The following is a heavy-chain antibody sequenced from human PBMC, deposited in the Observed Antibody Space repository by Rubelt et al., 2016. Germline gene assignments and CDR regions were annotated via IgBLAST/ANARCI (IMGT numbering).Heavy chain of an antibody. Sequence: QVQLQESGPGLVKPSETLSLTCTVSGGSISSYYWSWIRQPPGKGLEWIGYIYYSGSTNYNPSLKVRFTISVGTSKNQFSLKLSSVTAADTAVYYCATAARRGYSGYDGGYYYDYWGQGTLVTVSS. V-gene: IGHV4-59*01. D-gene: IGHD5-12*01. CDR3: ATAARRGYSGYDGGYYYDY. CDR2: IYYSGST. J-gene: IGHJ4*02. CDR1: GGSISSYY.